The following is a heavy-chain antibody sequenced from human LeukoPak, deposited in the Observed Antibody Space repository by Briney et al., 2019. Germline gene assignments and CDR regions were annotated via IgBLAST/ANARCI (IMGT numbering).Heavy chain of an antibody. CDR3: ARVDSQLDPINCSSTSCYDYYYYYGMDV. CDR2: IWYDGSNK. V-gene: IGHV3-33*01. J-gene: IGHJ6*04. D-gene: IGHD2-2*01. Sequence: GGSLRLSCAASGFTFSSYGMHWVRQAPGKGLEWVAVIWYDGSNKYYADSVKGRFTISRGNSKNTLYLQMNSLRAEDTAVYYCARVDSQLDPINCSSTSCYDYYYYYGMDVWGKGTTVTVSS. CDR1: GFTFSSYG.